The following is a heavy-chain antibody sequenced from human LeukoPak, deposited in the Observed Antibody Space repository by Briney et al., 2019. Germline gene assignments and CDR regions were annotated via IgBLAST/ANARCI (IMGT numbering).Heavy chain of an antibody. Sequence: GGSLRLSCAASGFTFSNYAMNWVRQAPGKGLEWVSGINGRGGSTYHADSVQGRFTISRDNSRNTLFLQMNSLRAEDTAVYYCANGCNSGSRFDYWGQGTLVTVSS. J-gene: IGHJ4*02. D-gene: IGHD5-18*01. CDR3: ANGCNSGSRFDY. V-gene: IGHV3-23*01. CDR1: GFTFSNYA. CDR2: INGRGGST.